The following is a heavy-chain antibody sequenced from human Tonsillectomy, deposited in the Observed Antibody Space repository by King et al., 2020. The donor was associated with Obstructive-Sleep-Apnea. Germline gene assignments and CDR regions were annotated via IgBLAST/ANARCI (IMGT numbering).Heavy chain of an antibody. Sequence: VQLVESGGGVVQPGRSLRLSCAASGFTFTSSIMHWVRQAPGKGLEWVALILYDGRIKYYGDSVKGRFTISRDNSKNSLYLQMNSLRPEDTAVYYCAGMPQDLPRASLHYWSQGTLVSVSS. D-gene: IGHD2-15*01. V-gene: IGHV3-30*04. CDR2: ILYDGRIK. CDR3: AGMPQDLPRASLHY. J-gene: IGHJ4*02. CDR1: GFTFTSSI.